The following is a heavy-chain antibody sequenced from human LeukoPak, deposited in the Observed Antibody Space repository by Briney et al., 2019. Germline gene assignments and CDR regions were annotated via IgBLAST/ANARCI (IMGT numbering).Heavy chain of an antibody. V-gene: IGHV1-18*01. CDR3: ARVDSSSWGQRWFDP. Sequence: ASVKVSCKASGYTFTSYGISWVRQAPGQGLEWMGWISAYNGNTNYAQKLQGRVTMTTDTSTSTAYMELRSLRSDDTAVHYCARVDSSSWGQRWFDPWGQGTLVTVSS. CDR2: ISAYNGNT. D-gene: IGHD6-13*01. J-gene: IGHJ5*02. CDR1: GYTFTSYG.